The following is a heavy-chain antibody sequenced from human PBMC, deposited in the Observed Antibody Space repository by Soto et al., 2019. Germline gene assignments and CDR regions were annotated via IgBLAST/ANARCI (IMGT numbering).Heavy chain of an antibody. J-gene: IGHJ4*02. CDR1: GFTFSSYA. Sequence: GSLRLSCAASGFTFSSYAMSWVRQAPGKGLEWVSAISGSGGSTYYADSVKGRFTISRDNSKNTLYMQMNSLRAEDTAVYYCAKGSYSGIYSDFDYWGQGTLVTAPQ. CDR3: AKGSYSGIYSDFDY. D-gene: IGHD1-26*01. V-gene: IGHV3-23*01. CDR2: ISGSGGST.